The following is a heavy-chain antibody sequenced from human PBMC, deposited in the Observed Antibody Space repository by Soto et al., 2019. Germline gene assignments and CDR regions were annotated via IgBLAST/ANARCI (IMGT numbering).Heavy chain of an antibody. CDR1: GFTFSDYY. V-gene: IGHV3-11*06. J-gene: IGHJ4*02. D-gene: IGHD6-13*01. Sequence: QVQLVESGGGLVRPGGSLRLSCAASGFTFSDYYMSWIRQVPGKGLEWVAYISGTSDSIPYADSVKGRFTISRDNAKNSLYLQMNRLGAEDTVVYYCARVAVVTEAGTSDYWGQGTLVTVSS. CDR2: ISGTSDSI. CDR3: ARVAVVTEAGTSDY.